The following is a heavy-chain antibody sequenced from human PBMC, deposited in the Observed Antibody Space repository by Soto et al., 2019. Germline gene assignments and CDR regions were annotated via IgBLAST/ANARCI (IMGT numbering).Heavy chain of an antibody. D-gene: IGHD2-15*01. CDR1: GYTFTSYA. CDR3: ARDGYCSGGSCSLFLDY. Sequence: GASVKVSCKTSGYTFTSYAMHLVRQAPGQRLEWMGWINAGNGNTKYSQKFQGRVTITRDTSASTAYMELSSLRSEDTAVYYCARDGYCSGGSCSLFLDYWGQGTRVTVPQ. V-gene: IGHV1-3*01. J-gene: IGHJ4*02. CDR2: INAGNGNT.